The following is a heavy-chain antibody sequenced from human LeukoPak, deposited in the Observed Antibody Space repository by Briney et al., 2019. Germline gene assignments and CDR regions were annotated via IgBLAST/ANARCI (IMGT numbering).Heavy chain of an antibody. V-gene: IGHV4-39*07. CDR3: ARELRYDNSDSGAF. J-gene: IGHJ3*01. D-gene: IGHD3-22*01. CDR1: GASISSTTYY. Sequence: SETLSLTCTVSGASISSTTYYWGWIRQSPGKGLEWIASIYHSGSTYYNPSLKSRVTISVDTSKNQFSLSLTSVTAADTALYYCARELRYDNSDSGAFWGQGTVVTVSS. CDR2: IYHSGST.